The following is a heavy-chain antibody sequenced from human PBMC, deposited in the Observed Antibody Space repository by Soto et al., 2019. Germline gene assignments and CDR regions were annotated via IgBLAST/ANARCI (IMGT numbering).Heavy chain of an antibody. CDR3: ARQATGYYYGWFDP. Sequence: SETLSLTCTVSGVAILDSTYYWAWIRQPPGKGLEWIGTIFYSGGTFYTPSLKSRVTMSVDTPKNQFSLKLTSVTAADTAVYFCARQATGYYYGWFDPWGQGTLVTVSS. CDR1: GVAILDSTYY. J-gene: IGHJ5*02. D-gene: IGHD3-22*01. V-gene: IGHV4-39*01. CDR2: IFYSGGT.